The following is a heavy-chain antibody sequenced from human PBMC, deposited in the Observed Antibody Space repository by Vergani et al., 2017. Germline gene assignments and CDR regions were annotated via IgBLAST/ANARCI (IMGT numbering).Heavy chain of an antibody. Sequence: QVQLVQSGAELKKPGASVSVSCKGSSHTFQTYGISWVRQAPGKGLEWMAWIRPYTGHTIYAQKFQDRVTMTADTSTNTAYMELRSLRSDDTAVYYCARGIAAAGYYYYYMDVWGKXP. V-gene: IGHV1-18*01. J-gene: IGHJ6*03. CDR2: IRPYTGHT. CDR3: ARGIAAAGYYYYYMDV. D-gene: IGHD6-13*01. CDR1: SHTFQTYG.